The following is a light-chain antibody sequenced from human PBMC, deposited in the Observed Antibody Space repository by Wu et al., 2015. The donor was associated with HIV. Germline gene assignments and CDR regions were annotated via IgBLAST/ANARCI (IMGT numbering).Light chain of an antibody. J-gene: IGKJ5*01. CDR1: QNVGSRS. CDR2: AAT. Sequence: EIVLRQSPGTLSMSPGERVILSCRASQNVGSRSLAWYQQKPGQAPRLLISAATSRATGIPDRFSGFGAGTDFSLIISRLEPEDFGVYYCQQYGSSPITFGQGTRLEI. V-gene: IGKV3-20*01. CDR3: QQYGSSPIT.